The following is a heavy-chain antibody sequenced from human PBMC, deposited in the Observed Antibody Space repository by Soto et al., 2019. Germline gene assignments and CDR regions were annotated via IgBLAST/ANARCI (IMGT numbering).Heavy chain of an antibody. D-gene: IGHD6-6*01. CDR1: GYTFSSDD. V-gene: IGHV3-23*01. Sequence: PGGSLRLSCAVSGYTFSSDDMIGVRQAPGKGREWVSTISSGDANKYYAESVKGRFTISRDNSKSTLSLQLDTLRVDDTAVYFCATALLQLVLRDVFNFWGQGTMVTV. CDR3: ATALLQLVLRDVFNF. J-gene: IGHJ3*01. CDR2: ISSGDANK.